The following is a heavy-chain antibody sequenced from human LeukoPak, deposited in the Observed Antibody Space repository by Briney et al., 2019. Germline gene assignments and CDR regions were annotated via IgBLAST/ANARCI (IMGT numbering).Heavy chain of an antibody. Sequence: PGGALRLPCAASGFTFDDYGMSWVRQAPGKGLEGVSGINWNGGSTGYAYSVKCRFTISRDNAKNSLYLQMNSLRAEDTAVYYCARDQEDYYDSSGYAAFDIWGQGTMVTVSS. CDR3: ARDQEDYYDSSGYAAFDI. V-gene: IGHV3-20*04. CDR1: GFTFDDYG. CDR2: INWNGGST. J-gene: IGHJ3*02. D-gene: IGHD3-22*01.